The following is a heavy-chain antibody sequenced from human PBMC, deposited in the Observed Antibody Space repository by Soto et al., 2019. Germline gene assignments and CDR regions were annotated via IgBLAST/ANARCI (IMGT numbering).Heavy chain of an antibody. V-gene: IGHV1-8*01. CDR1: GNTFTSYD. CDR3: ARGVKYGAYSRWFDP. Sequence: QVQLVQSGAEVKKPGASVKVSCKASGNTFTSYDINWVRQATGRGLEYLGWMNPNSGNTAYVQKFRGRVTMTWDTSITTAYMELSSLRSEDTAVYFCARGVKYGAYSRWFDPWGQGTLVTVSS. CDR2: MNPNSGNT. J-gene: IGHJ5*02. D-gene: IGHD4-17*01.